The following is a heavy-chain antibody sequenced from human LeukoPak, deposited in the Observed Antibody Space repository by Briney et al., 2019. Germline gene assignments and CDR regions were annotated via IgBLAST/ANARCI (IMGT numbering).Heavy chain of an antibody. J-gene: IGHJ4*02. CDR2: IYTSGST. Sequence: SETLSLTCTVSGGSISSYYWSWIRQPAGKGLEWIGRIYTSGSTNYNPSLKSRVTISVDTSKNQFSLKLSSVTAADTAVYYCASRRRLRQHLKYYFDYWGQGTLVTVSS. CDR3: ASRRRLRQHLKYYFDY. D-gene: IGHD4-17*01. V-gene: IGHV4-4*07. CDR1: GGSISSYY.